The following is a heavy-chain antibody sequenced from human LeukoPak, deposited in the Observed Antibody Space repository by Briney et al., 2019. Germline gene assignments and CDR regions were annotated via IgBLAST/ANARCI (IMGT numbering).Heavy chain of an antibody. J-gene: IGHJ5*02. CDR2: IYYSGST. V-gene: IGHV4-59*01. CDR3: ARDRVAVAGSIENWFDP. Sequence: SQTLSLTCTVSGDSISSYYLRWIRQPPGKLLEWIGYIYYSGSTNYNPSLKSRVTISVDTSKNQFSLNLSSVTAADTAAYYCARDRVAVAGSIENWFDPWGQGTLVPVSA. D-gene: IGHD6-19*01. CDR1: GDSISSYY.